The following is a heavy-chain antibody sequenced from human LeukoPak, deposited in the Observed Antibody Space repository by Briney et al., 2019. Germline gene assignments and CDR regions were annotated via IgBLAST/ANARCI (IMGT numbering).Heavy chain of an antibody. V-gene: IGHV3-74*01. CDR1: GFTFSNYW. J-gene: IGHJ6*02. CDR3: VRDYQFIQEV. Sequence: GGSLRLSCVASGFTFSNYWMLWVRQAPGKGLMWASLISTDGKSTRYAESVKGRFTISRDNAKNALYLQMDILRVEDTALYFCVRDYQFIQEVWGQGTTVTVFS. D-gene: IGHD2-2*01. CDR2: ISTDGKST.